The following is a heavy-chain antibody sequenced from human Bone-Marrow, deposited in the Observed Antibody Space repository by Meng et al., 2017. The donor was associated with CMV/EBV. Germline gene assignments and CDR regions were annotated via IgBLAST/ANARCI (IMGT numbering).Heavy chain of an antibody. CDR3: ARGKSITMIVPRGPYYFDY. Sequence: ASVKVSCKTSGYTFATYGISWVRQAPGQGLEWMGWISTYNANTNYAQNLQGRVTMTTDTSTTTVYMELRSLTSDDTAVYYCARGKSITMIVPRGPYYFDYWGQGKLVTVSS. CDR2: ISTYNANT. J-gene: IGHJ4*02. V-gene: IGHV1-18*01. D-gene: IGHD3-22*01. CDR1: GYTFATYG.